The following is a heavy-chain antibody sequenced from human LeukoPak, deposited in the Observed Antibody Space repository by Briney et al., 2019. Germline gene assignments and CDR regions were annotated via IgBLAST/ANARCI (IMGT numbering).Heavy chain of an antibody. D-gene: IGHD6-13*01. V-gene: IGHV3-11*01. Sequence: GGSLRLSCAASGFTFSDYYMSWIRQAPGKGLEWVSYISSSGSTIYYADSVKGRFTISRDNAKNSLYLQMNSLRAEDTAVYYCAKVPSSSWYQFAVYYYYMDVWGKGTTVTISS. CDR1: GFTFSDYY. J-gene: IGHJ6*03. CDR3: AKVPSSSWYQFAVYYYYMDV. CDR2: ISSSGSTI.